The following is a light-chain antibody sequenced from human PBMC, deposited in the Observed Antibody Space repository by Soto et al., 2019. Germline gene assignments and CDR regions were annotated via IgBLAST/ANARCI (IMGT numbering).Light chain of an antibody. CDR1: QSVSSSC. V-gene: IGKV3-20*01. CDR2: GAS. J-gene: IGKJ1*01. Sequence: EILLTQSPGTLSLAAGERATLSCRASQSVSSSCLSWYQLKPGQAPRLLIYGASSRATGIPDRFSGSGSGTDFTLTISRLEPEDFAVYYCQQYGYSFRAFGQGTKVEL. CDR3: QQYGYSFRA.